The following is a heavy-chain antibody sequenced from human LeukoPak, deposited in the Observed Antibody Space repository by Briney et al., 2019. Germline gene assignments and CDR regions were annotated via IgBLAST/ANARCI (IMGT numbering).Heavy chain of an antibody. J-gene: IGHJ5*02. CDR1: GYSFTSYW. D-gene: IGHD2/OR15-2a*01. CDR3: ARGLPYPILHSAPNLFDP. Sequence: GESLKISCKGSGYSFTSYWIGWVRQMPGKGLEWMGIIYPGDSDTRYSPSFQGQVTISADKSISTAYLQWSSLKASDTAMYYCARGLPYPILHSAPNLFDPWGQGTLVTVSS. CDR2: IYPGDSDT. V-gene: IGHV5-51*01.